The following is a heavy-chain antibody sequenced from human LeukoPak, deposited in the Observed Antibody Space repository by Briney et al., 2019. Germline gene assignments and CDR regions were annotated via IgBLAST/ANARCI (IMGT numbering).Heavy chain of an antibody. CDR3: VKPGYRSSWFDY. J-gene: IGHJ4*02. D-gene: IGHD6-13*01. CDR1: GFTFSTYT. CDR2: ISFNGGST. V-gene: IGHV3-64D*06. Sequence: GGSLRLSCSASGFTFSTYTMHWVRQAPGKGLECVSAISFNGGSTDYADSVKGRFTISRDNSENTLYPQMSSLRPEDTAVYYCVKPGYRSSWFDYWGQGALVTVSS.